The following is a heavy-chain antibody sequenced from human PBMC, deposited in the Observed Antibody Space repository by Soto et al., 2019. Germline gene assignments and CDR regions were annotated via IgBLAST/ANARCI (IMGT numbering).Heavy chain of an antibody. V-gene: IGHV4-39*01. D-gene: IGHD3-10*01. CDR3: ARSSGRWSVFDY. CDR2: IFYSGGT. Sequence: QLQLQESGPGLVKPSETLSLTCSVSGDSISGSHYYWGWVRQPPGKGLEWIGSIFYSGGTYYNLHLRSRVIISVDTSENQFSLNLTSVSAADTAIYFCARSSGRWSVFDYWGQGTLVIVSS. J-gene: IGHJ4*02. CDR1: GDSISGSHYY.